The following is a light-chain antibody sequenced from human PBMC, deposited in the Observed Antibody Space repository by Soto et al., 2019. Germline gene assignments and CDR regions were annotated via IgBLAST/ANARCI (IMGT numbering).Light chain of an antibody. CDR3: SSYTNSNTLV. J-gene: IGLJ1*01. CDR2: DVS. V-gene: IGLV2-14*01. Sequence: QSVLTQPASVSGSPGQSITISCTGSDVGGYKYVSWYQQHPGKAPKLMIYDVSNRPSGVSNRFSGSKSGNTASLTISWLQVEDEADYYCSSYTNSNTLVFGTGTKVTVL. CDR1: SDVGGYKY.